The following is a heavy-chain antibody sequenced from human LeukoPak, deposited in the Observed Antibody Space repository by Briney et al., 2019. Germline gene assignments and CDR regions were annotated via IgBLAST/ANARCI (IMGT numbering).Heavy chain of an antibody. J-gene: IGHJ4*02. Sequence: PGGSLRLSCAASGFTFSSYSMNWVRQAPGKGLEWVSHITASGTAMFYADSVKGRFTISRDNAKNSLYLQMNSLRAEDTAVYYCARAPYGQFDYWGQGTLVTVSS. CDR2: ITASGTAM. CDR3: ARAPYGQFDY. D-gene: IGHD3-10*01. CDR1: GFTFSSYS. V-gene: IGHV3-48*01.